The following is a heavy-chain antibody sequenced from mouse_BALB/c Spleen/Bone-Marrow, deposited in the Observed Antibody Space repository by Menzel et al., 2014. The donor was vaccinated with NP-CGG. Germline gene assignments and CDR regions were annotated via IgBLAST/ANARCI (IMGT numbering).Heavy chain of an antibody. Sequence: QVQLQQSGAELVKPGASVKLSCKASGYTFTSYYMYWVKRRPGQGLEWIGGINPNNGNTNFSETFKSKATLTVDKSSSTAYMQLSSLTSEDSAVYYCTRRYYWGQGTTLTVSS. J-gene: IGHJ2*01. V-gene: IGHV1S81*02. CDR1: GYTFTSYY. CDR2: INPNNGNT. CDR3: TRRYY.